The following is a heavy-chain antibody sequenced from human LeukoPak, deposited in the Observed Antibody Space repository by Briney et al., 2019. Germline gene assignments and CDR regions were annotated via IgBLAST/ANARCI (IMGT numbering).Heavy chain of an antibody. CDR3: ARGGCSSTSCRYYFDY. CDR1: GGSFSGYY. V-gene: IGHV4-34*01. Sequence: SETLSLACAVYGGSFSGYYWSWIRQPPGKGLEWIGEINHSGSTNYNPSLKSRVTISVDTSKNQFSLKLSSVTAADTAVYYCARGGCSSTSCRYYFDYWGQGTLVTVSS. CDR2: INHSGST. J-gene: IGHJ4*02. D-gene: IGHD2-2*01.